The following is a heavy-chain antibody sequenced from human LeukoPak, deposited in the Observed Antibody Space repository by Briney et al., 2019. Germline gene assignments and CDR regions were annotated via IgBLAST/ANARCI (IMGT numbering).Heavy chain of an antibody. Sequence: WASVKVSCKASGGTFSSYGVSWARQAPGQGLEWMGGIIPIFGTANYAQKFQGRVTITADESTSTAYMELSSLRSEDTAVYYCARLGAVAGYFDYWGQGTLVTVSS. CDR1: GGTFSSYG. J-gene: IGHJ4*02. V-gene: IGHV1-69*13. CDR2: IIPIFGTA. D-gene: IGHD6-19*01. CDR3: ARLGAVAGYFDY.